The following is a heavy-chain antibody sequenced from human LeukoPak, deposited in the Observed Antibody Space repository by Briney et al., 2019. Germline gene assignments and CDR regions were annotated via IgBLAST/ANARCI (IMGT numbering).Heavy chain of an antibody. V-gene: IGHV3-53*01. J-gene: IGHJ4*02. CDR3: ARGGFYSDSGAYYYPFDY. Sequence: PGGSLRLSCAASGFTVSTNYMNWVRQAPGKGLEWVSVLYSGGNTYYADSVKGRFTISRDNSKNTLFLQMHSLRAEDSAVYYCARGGFYSDSGAYYYPFDYWGQGTLVTVSS. CDR2: LYSGGNT. CDR1: GFTVSTNY. D-gene: IGHD3-22*01.